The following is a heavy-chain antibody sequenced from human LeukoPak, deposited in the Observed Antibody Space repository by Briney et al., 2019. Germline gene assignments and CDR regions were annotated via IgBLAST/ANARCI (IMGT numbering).Heavy chain of an antibody. Sequence: ASVKVSCKASGYTFTGYYMHWVRQAPGQGLEWMGWINPNSGGTNYAQKFQGRVTMTRDTFISTAYMELSSLRSEDTAVYYCARGRSAVTTPSHFDYWGQGTLVTVSS. CDR2: INPNSGGT. CDR1: GYTFTGYY. D-gene: IGHD4-17*01. CDR3: ARGRSAVTTPSHFDY. V-gene: IGHV1-2*02. J-gene: IGHJ4*02.